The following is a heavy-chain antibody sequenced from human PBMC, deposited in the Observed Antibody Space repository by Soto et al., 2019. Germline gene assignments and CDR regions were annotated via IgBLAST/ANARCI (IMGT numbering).Heavy chain of an antibody. D-gene: IGHD1-20*01. J-gene: IGHJ6*02. CDR2: ISNSGNTI. CDR1: GFVFKNYE. Sequence: PGGSLRLSCVASGFVFKNYEMNLVRQAPGKGLEWISYISNSGNTIYVADSMRGRFTISRDNAKNSLFLQMNSLRADDTAVYYCARDIDNRDYYYGQDVWGHRTTVTVSS. CDR3: ARDIDNRDYYYGQDV. V-gene: IGHV3-48*03.